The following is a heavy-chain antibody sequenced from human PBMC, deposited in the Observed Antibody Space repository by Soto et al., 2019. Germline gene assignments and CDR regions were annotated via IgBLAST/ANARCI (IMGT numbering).Heavy chain of an antibody. J-gene: IGHJ6*02. CDR2: INAGNGKT. CDR3: ASGLVGIVVVVVTTYYYYGMDV. Sequence: ASVKVSCKASGYTFTSYAMHWVRQAPGQRLEWMGWINAGNGKTKYSQKFQGRVTITRDTSASTAYMELSSLRSEDTAVYYCASGLVGIVVVVVTTYYYYGMDVWGQGTTVTVSS. D-gene: IGHD2-15*01. CDR1: GYTFTSYA. V-gene: IGHV1-3*01.